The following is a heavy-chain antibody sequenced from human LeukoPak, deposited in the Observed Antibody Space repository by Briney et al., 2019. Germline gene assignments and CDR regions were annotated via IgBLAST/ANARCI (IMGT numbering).Heavy chain of an antibody. D-gene: IGHD5-24*01. J-gene: IGHJ3*02. CDR3: ARVRDGYNDAYI. CDR2: INPSGGNT. V-gene: IGHV1-46*01. Sequence: GASVKVSCKASGYTFTNYYIHWVRQAPGQGLAWVGLINPSGGNTNYAQNFQGRVTMTRDTSTSTVYMELSGLRSEDTAVYFCARVRDGYNDAYIWGQGTMVTVPS. CDR1: GYTFTNYY.